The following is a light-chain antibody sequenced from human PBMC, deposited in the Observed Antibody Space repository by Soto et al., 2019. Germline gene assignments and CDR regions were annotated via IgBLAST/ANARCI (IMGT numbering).Light chain of an antibody. V-gene: IGKV3-11*01. J-gene: IGKJ5*01. CDR1: QSVSRN. CDR3: QQRSNPIT. CDR2: GAS. Sequence: IVMTQSPATLSVSPGERATLSCRASQSVSRNLAWYQQKPGQAPRLLIYGASNRATGIPARFSGSGSGTDFALTISSLEPEDFAVYYCQQRSNPITFGQGTRLEI.